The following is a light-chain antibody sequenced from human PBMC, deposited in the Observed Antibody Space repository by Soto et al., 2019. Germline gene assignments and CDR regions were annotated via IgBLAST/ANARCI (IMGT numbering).Light chain of an antibody. Sequence: DIVITQFPHSLTVSLGDRATINCTSRQSIFYSSNNRNYLGWYQQKPGKAPKPXIYKTSMLETGVPSRFSGSGYGTEFTLTISSLQPDDFATYYCQHYNSYSEAFGQGTKVDIK. CDR1: QSIFYSSNNRNY. CDR3: QHYNSYSEA. V-gene: IGKV1-5*03. J-gene: IGKJ1*01. CDR2: KTS.